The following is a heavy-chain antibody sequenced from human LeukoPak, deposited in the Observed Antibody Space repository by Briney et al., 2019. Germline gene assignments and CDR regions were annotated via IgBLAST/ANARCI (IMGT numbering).Heavy chain of an antibody. CDR2: INPNSGGT. V-gene: IGHV1-2*02. D-gene: IGHD1-26*01. Sequence: ASVKVSCQASGYTFPGHYMHWVRPAPGQGLEWMGWINPNSGGTNYAQRFQGRGTMTRDTSISTAYMELSRLRSDDTAVYYCAREGPSGINYVGDWGQGTLVTVSS. J-gene: IGHJ4*02. CDR1: GYTFPGHY. CDR3: AREGPSGINYVGD.